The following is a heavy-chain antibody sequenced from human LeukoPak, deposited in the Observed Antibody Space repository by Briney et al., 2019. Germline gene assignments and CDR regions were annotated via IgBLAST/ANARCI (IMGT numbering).Heavy chain of an antibody. CDR2: INHSGST. Sequence: TGGSLRLSCAASGFTFSSYSMNWVRQPPGKGLEWIGEINHSGSTNYNPSLKSRVTISVDTSKNQFSLKLSSVTAADTAVYYCARDAMGPLAGYYYVWYFDLWGRGTLVTVSS. CDR1: GFTFSSYS. V-gene: IGHV4-34*01. CDR3: ARDAMGPLAGYYYVWYFDL. J-gene: IGHJ2*01. D-gene: IGHD3-22*01.